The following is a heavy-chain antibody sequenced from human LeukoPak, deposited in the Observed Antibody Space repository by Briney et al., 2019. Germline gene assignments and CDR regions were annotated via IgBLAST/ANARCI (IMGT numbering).Heavy chain of an antibody. CDR2: ISSSGSTI. D-gene: IGHD1-26*01. CDR1: GFTFSSYW. Sequence: GGSLRLSCAASGFTFSSYWMHWVRQTPGKGLEWVSYISSSGSTIYYADSVKGRFTISRDNAKNSLYLQMNSLRAEDTAVYYCARDKIVGATHFDYWGQGTLVTVSS. J-gene: IGHJ4*02. CDR3: ARDKIVGATHFDY. V-gene: IGHV3-48*04.